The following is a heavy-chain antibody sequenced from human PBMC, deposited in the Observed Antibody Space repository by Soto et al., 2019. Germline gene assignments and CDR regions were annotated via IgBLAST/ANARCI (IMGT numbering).Heavy chain of an antibody. CDR2: IYSGTT. CDR3: AKEVRGWNYGSYYYGMDV. Sequence: PSETVSLTCAVSGGSIISGGYSWSWIRQPPGKGLEWIGYIYSGTTHYNPSLESRVTIAMDRSKNQVSLSLKSVPAEDTAVYYCAKEVRGWNYGSYYYGMDVWGQGTTVTVSS. J-gene: IGHJ6*02. V-gene: IGHV4-30-2*01. CDR1: GGSIISGGYS. D-gene: IGHD1-7*01.